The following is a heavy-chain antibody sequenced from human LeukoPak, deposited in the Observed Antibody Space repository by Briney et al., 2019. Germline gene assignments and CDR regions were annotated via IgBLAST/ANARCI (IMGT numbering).Heavy chain of an antibody. CDR3: ARSCDILTGYYTFDY. Sequence: ASVKVSCKASGYTFTSYAMHWVRQAPGQRLEWMGWINAGNGNTKYSQKFQGRVTITRDTSASTAYMELSSLRSEDTAVYYCARSCDILTGYYTFDYWGQGTLVIVSS. V-gene: IGHV1-3*01. D-gene: IGHD3-9*01. CDR1: GYTFTSYA. J-gene: IGHJ4*02. CDR2: INAGNGNT.